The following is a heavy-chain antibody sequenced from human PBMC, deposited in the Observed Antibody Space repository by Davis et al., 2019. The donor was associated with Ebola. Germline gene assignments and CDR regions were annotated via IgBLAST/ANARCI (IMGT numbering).Heavy chain of an antibody. D-gene: IGHD2-21*01. V-gene: IGHV3-74*03. CDR3: VKGIGED. J-gene: IGHJ4*02. CDR1: GFIFRNYV. CDR2: INSGGSLI. Sequence: HTGGSLRLSCETSGFIFRNYVMSWVRHAPGKGLVWVSRINSGGSLITYADSVKGRFTISRDNAKNTLYLQMNSLRAEDTAVYYCVKGIGEDWGQGTLVTVSS.